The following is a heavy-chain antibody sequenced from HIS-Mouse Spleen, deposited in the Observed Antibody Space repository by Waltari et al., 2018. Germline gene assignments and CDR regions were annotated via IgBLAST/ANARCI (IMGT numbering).Heavy chain of an antibody. CDR3: AKDKHHAFDY. Sequence: QLQLQESGPGLVKPSETLSLTCTVSGGSISSSSYYWGWIRQPPGKGLEWIGSIYYSGITYYNPSLKSRVTISVDTSKNTLYLQMNSLRAEDTAVYYCAKDKHHAFDYWGQGTLVTVSS. CDR2: IYYSGIT. V-gene: IGHV4-39*07. CDR1: GGSISSSSYY. J-gene: IGHJ4*02.